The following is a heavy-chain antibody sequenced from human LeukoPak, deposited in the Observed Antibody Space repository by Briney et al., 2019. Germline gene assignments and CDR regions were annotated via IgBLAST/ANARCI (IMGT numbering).Heavy chain of an antibody. D-gene: IGHD1-26*01. V-gene: IGHV4-34*01. CDR1: IDSFSNYH. J-gene: IGHJ5*02. CDR3: ARGQGATVPQVGKNWFDP. Sequence: PETLSLTCAVYIDSFSNYHWTWNRQTPAKGMEWIGEVNESGGTNISPSLRSRVILSVDTSKNQFSLKLISVTVADTAIYYCARGQGATVPQVGKNWFDPWGQGTRVTVSS. CDR2: VNESGGT.